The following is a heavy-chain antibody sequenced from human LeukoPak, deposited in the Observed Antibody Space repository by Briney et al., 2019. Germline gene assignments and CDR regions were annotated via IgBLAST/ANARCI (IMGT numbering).Heavy chain of an antibody. CDR2: IIPIFGTA. CDR1: GYTFTSCA. Sequence: SVKVSCKASGYTFTSCAISWVRQAPGQGLEWMGGIIPIFGTANYAQKFQGRVTITADESTSTAYMELSSLRSEDTAVYYCAREELDIVVVVAATNYYYYYGMDVWGQGTTVTVSS. V-gene: IGHV1-69*13. CDR3: AREELDIVVVVAATNYYYYYGMDV. J-gene: IGHJ6*02. D-gene: IGHD2-15*01.